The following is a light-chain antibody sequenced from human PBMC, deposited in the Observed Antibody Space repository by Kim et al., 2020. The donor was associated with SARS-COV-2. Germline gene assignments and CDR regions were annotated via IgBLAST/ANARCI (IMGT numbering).Light chain of an antibody. J-gene: IGKJ4*01. Sequence: ACVGDRITLTCRASQGIRNHLAWYQQKPGKARKLLIYGASTLQSGVPSRFSGSGSATEFTLTVSSLQPEDVATYYCQHSNSDPITFGGGTKVEIK. V-gene: IGKV1-9*01. CDR3: QHSNSDPIT. CDR2: GAS. CDR1: QGIRNH.